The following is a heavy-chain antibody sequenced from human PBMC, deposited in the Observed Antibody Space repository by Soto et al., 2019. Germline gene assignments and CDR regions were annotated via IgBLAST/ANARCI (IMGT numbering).Heavy chain of an antibody. CDR2: TYYKSTTWFH. J-gene: IGHJ4*02. Sequence: KQSQTLSLTCGISGDRVSSNSAAWNWIRQSPSRGLEWLGRTYYKSTTWFHDYAESVRSRILISPDTSKNQFSLQLYSVTPEDTAVYYCARDSVGFDYWGQGTLVTVSS. V-gene: IGHV6-1*01. CDR3: ARDSVGFDY. D-gene: IGHD3-3*01. CDR1: GDRVSSNSAA.